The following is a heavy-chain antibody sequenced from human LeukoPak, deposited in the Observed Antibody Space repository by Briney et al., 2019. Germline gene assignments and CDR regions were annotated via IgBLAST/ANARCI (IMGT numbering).Heavy chain of an antibody. CDR1: GGTFSSYA. CDR2: IITILGIA. J-gene: IGHJ4*02. Sequence: SVKVSCKASGGTFSSYAISWVRQAPGQGLEWMGRIITILGIANYAQKFQGRVTITADKSTSTAYMELSSLRSEDTAVYYCARGELAVAGLAGVDYWGQGTLVTVSS. V-gene: IGHV1-69*04. D-gene: IGHD6-19*01. CDR3: ARGELAVAGLAGVDY.